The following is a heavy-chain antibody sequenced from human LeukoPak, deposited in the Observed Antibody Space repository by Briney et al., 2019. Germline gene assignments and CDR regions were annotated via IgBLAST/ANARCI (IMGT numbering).Heavy chain of an antibody. J-gene: IGHJ5*02. CDR3: ARGLIYSPNWFDP. V-gene: IGHV3-20*04. D-gene: IGHD4-11*01. Sequence: GGSLRLSCAASGLIFDDHGMSWVRQAPGKGLEWVSGINWNGGSTGYADSVKGRFTISRDNAKNSLYLQMNSLRVEDTALYYCARGLIYSPNWFDPWGQGTLVTVSS. CDR1: GLIFDDHG. CDR2: INWNGGST.